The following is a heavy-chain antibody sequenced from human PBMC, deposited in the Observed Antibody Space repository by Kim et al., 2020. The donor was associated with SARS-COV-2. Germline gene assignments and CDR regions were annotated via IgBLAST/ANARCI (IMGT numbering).Heavy chain of an antibody. J-gene: IGHJ4*02. CDR3: ARDLVNYYDSSGYWTYFDY. CDR2: IWYDGSNK. CDR1: GFTFSSYG. V-gene: IGHV3-33*01. D-gene: IGHD3-22*01. Sequence: GGSLRLSCAASGFTFSSYGMHWVRQAPGKGLEWVAVIWYDGSNKYYADSVKGRFTISRDNPKNTLYLQMNSLRAEDTAVYYCARDLVNYYDSSGYWTYFDYWGQGTLVTVSS.